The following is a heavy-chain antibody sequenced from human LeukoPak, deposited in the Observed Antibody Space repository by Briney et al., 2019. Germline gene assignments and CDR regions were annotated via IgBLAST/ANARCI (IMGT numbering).Heavy chain of an antibody. J-gene: IGHJ4*02. CDR2: IYHSGST. CDR3: ARVGAVAGTNHHFDY. CDR1: GVSISSSNW. V-gene: IGHV4-4*02. Sequence: PSETLSLTCTVSGVSISSSNWWSWVRQPPGKGLEWIGEIYHSGSTDYNPSLKSRITISVDKSKNQFSLKLSSVTAADTAVYYCARVGAVAGTNHHFDYWGQGTLVTVSS. D-gene: IGHD6-19*01.